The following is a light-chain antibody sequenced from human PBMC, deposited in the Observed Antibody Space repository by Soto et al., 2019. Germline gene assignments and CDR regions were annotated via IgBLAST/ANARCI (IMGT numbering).Light chain of an antibody. CDR1: QSVSSTY. Sequence: QCLSPGESASPSCKASQSVSSTYLAWYQQKPGQAPRLLIYGASSRATGIPDRFSGSGSGTDFTLTISRLEPEDFAVYYCQQYGSSPLTFGGGTKVDIK. J-gene: IGKJ4*01. V-gene: IGKV3-20*01. CDR2: GAS. CDR3: QQYGSSPLT.